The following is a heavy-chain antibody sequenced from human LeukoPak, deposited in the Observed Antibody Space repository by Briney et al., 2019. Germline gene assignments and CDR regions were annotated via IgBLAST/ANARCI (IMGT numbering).Heavy chain of an antibody. D-gene: IGHD2-21*02. V-gene: IGHV4-39*01. CDR2: IYYSGST. Sequence: PSETLSLTCTVSGGPISSSSYYWGWIRQPPGKGLEWIGSIYYSGSTYYNPSLKSRVTISVDTSKNQFSLKLSSVTAADTAVYYCARHTTRVVTAPFDYWGQGTLVTVSS. J-gene: IGHJ4*02. CDR1: GGPISSSSYY. CDR3: ARHTTRVVTAPFDY.